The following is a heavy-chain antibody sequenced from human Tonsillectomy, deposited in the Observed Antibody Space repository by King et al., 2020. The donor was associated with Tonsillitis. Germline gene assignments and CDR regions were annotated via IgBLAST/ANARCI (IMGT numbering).Heavy chain of an antibody. CDR3: ARGQFGTDY. J-gene: IGHJ4*02. CDR1: GYTFTGYY. V-gene: IGHV1-2*02. D-gene: IGHD1-1*01. CDR2: INPNSGGT. Sequence: VQLVESGAEVKKPGASVKVSCKASGYTFTGYYIHWVRQAPGQGLEWMGWINPNSGGTNYVQKFQGRVTMTRDTSISTAYMELSRLRSDDTAVYYCARGQFGTDYWGQGTLVTVSS.